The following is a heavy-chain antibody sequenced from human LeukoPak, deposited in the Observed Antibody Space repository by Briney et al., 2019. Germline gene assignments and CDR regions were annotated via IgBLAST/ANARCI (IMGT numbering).Heavy chain of an antibody. CDR2: ISSSSSYI. D-gene: IGHD4-17*01. CDR3: AKDVSLWAVTPFDY. J-gene: IGHJ4*02. Sequence: GGSLRLSCAASGFTFSSYSMNWVRQAPGKGLEWVSSISSSSSYIYYADSVKGRFTISRDNSKNTLYLQMNSLRAEDTAVYYCAKDVSLWAVTPFDYWGQGTLVTVSS. V-gene: IGHV3-21*04. CDR1: GFTFSSYS.